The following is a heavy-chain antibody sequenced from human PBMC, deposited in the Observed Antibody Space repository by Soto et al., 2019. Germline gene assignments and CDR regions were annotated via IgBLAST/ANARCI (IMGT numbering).Heavy chain of an antibody. CDR3: ARDLGAHGSGNPGHY. V-gene: IGHV1-69*12. J-gene: IGHJ4*02. D-gene: IGHD3-10*01. Sequence: QVQLVQSGAEVKKRGSSVKVSCKASGGTVSSYASRWVRQAPEQGLEWMGGIIPIFGTANYAQKFQGRVTITADESTSTAYMELSSLRSEDTAVYYCARDLGAHGSGNPGHYWGQGTLVTVSS. CDR2: IIPIFGTA. CDR1: GGTVSSYA.